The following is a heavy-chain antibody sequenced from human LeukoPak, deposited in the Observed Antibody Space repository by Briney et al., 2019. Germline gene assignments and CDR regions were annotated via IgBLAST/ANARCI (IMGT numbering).Heavy chain of an antibody. D-gene: IGHD3-10*01. CDR1: GGTLSGYY. V-gene: IGHV4-34*08. CDR3: ARPFTPMVRGVMRF. CDR2: ITHTGTT. J-gene: IGHJ1*01. Sequence: SETLSLTCAVYGGTLSGYYWARIRQFPGKGLEWIGEITHTGTTNYNPSLKSRVVMSIDASKNQFSLKLTSVTAADAALYFCARPFTPMVRGVMRFWGQGTLVAVSS.